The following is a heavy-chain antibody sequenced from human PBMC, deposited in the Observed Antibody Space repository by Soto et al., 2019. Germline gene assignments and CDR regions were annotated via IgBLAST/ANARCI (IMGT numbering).Heavy chain of an antibody. D-gene: IGHD6-13*01. Sequence: SETLSLTCTVSGGSISSGGYYWSWIRQHPGKGLEWIGYIYYSGSTYYNPSLKSRVTISVDTSKNQCSLKLSSVTAADTAVYYCAREMAAAGPNWFDPWGQGTLVTVSS. CDR1: GGSISSGGYY. CDR2: IYYSGST. J-gene: IGHJ5*02. CDR3: AREMAAAGPNWFDP. V-gene: IGHV4-31*03.